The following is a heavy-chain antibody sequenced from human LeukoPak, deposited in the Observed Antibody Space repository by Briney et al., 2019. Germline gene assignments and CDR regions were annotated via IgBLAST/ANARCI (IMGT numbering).Heavy chain of an antibody. CDR2: INPSGGST. D-gene: IGHD3-3*01. CDR3: ARGTANFWSGYSSHFDY. CDR1: GYTFTSYY. J-gene: IGHJ4*02. Sequence: ASVKVSCKASGYTFTSYYMHWVRQAPGQGLEWMGIINPSGGSTSYAQKFQGRVTMTRDTSTSTVYMEVSSLRSEDTAVYYCARGTANFWSGYSSHFDYWGQGTLVTASS. V-gene: IGHV1-46*01.